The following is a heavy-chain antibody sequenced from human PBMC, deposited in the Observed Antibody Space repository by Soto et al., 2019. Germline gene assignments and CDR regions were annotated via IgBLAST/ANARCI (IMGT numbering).Heavy chain of an antibody. CDR3: TTSSGSYPPPYYYYGMDV. V-gene: IGHV3-15*07. D-gene: IGHD1-26*01. CDR2: IKSKTDGGTT. J-gene: IGHJ6*02. CDR1: GFTFSNAW. Sequence: GGSLRLSCAASGFTFSNAWMNWVRQAPGKGLEWVGRIKSKTDGGTTDYAAPVKGRFTISRDDSRNTLYLQMNSLKTEDTAVYYCTTSSGSYPPPYYYYGMDVWGQGTTVTVSS.